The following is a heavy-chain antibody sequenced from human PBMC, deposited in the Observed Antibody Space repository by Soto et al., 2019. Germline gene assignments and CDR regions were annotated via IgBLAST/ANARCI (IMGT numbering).Heavy chain of an antibody. CDR1: GFTFSSYW. V-gene: IGHV3-74*01. Sequence: GGSLRLSCAASGFTFSSYWMHWVRQAPGKGLVWVSRINSDGSSTSYADSVKGRFTISRDNAKNTLYLQMNSLRAEDTAVYYWAREVRYSGYDTWGQGTLVTVSS. CDR2: INSDGSST. CDR3: AREVRYSGYDT. D-gene: IGHD5-12*01. J-gene: IGHJ4*02.